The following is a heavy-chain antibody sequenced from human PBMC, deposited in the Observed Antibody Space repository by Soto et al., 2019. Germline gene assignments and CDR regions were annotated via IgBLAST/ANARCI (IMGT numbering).Heavy chain of an antibody. CDR3: ARDLWGYCGTDCYPLDV. Sequence: PSETLCLTCTVSGGSISSYYWSWIRPPPGKGLEWIGYIYNTGSTIYNPSFKSRVTISVDTSKNQFSLKLNSVTAADTAVYYCARDLWGYCGTDCYPLDVWGQGTTVTVSS. J-gene: IGHJ6*02. V-gene: IGHV4-59*01. CDR1: GGSISSYY. D-gene: IGHD2-21*02. CDR2: IYNTGST.